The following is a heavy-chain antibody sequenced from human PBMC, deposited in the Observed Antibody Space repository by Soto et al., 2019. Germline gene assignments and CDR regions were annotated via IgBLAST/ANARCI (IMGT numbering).Heavy chain of an antibody. J-gene: IGHJ5*02. CDR1: GYTFTHYG. CDR3: AIYSSSPSWFDP. CDR2: ISPYNGNT. Sequence: ASVKVSCKASGYTFTHYGLIFVRQAPGHALEWMGWISPYNGNTKYAQKHRRRVTMGTDTSTTTAYMELRSMRSDDTAAYKCAIYSSSPSWFDPWGQGTLVTVSS. V-gene: IGHV1-18*01. D-gene: IGHD6-6*01.